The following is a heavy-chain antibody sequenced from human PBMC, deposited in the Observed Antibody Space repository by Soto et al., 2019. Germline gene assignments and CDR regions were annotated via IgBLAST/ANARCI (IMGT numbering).Heavy chain of an antibody. CDR1: GGSISSYY. Sequence: SETLSLTCTVSGGSISSYYWSWIRQPPGKGLEWIGYIYTSGSTNYNPSLKSRVTMSVDTSKNQFSLKLSSVTAADTAVYYCAREPAAGLFYYYGMDVWGQGTTVTVSS. J-gene: IGHJ6*02. CDR2: IYTSGST. D-gene: IGHD6-13*01. CDR3: AREPAAGLFYYYGMDV. V-gene: IGHV4-4*08.